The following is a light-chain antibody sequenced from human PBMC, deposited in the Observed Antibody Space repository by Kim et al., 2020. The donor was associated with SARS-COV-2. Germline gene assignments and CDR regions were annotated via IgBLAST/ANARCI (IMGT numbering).Light chain of an antibody. CDR1: QSISSY. CDR2: AAS. J-gene: IGKJ4*01. Sequence: ASVGDRVTITCRTSQSISSYLNWYQQKPGKAPKLLIYAASSLQSGVPSRFSGSGSGTDFTLTISSLQPEDFATYYCQQSYSTLLTFGGGTKVDIK. CDR3: QQSYSTLLT. V-gene: IGKV1-39*01.